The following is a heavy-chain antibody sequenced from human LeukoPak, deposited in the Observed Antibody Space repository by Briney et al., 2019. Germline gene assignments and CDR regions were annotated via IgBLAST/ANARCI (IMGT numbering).Heavy chain of an antibody. CDR2: ISSSSSYI. Sequence: GGSLRLSCAASGFTFSSYSMNWVRQAPGKGLEWVSSISSSSSYIYYADSMKGRFTISRDNAKNSLYLQMNSLRAEDTAVHYCARSYYYGSGISFDYWGQGTLVTVSS. J-gene: IGHJ4*02. CDR3: ARSYYYGSGISFDY. CDR1: GFTFSSYS. V-gene: IGHV3-21*01. D-gene: IGHD3-10*01.